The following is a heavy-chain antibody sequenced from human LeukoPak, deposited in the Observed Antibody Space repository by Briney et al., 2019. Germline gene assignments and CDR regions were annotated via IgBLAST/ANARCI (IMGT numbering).Heavy chain of an antibody. CDR1: EFSFSITW. CDR3: ARGGYNHAFDI. D-gene: IGHD5-24*01. Sequence: GGSLRLSCAASEFSFSITWMHWVRQAPGKGLVWVSRINSDGSSTSYADSVKGRFTISRDNSKNTLYLQMNSLRVEDTAVYYCARGGYNHAFDIWGQGTMVTVSS. CDR2: INSDGSST. V-gene: IGHV3-74*01. J-gene: IGHJ3*02.